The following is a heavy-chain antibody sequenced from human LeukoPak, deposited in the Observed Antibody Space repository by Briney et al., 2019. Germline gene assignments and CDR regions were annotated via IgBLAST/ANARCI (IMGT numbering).Heavy chain of an antibody. CDR3: ATTPGAYYYYHMDV. D-gene: IGHD4-17*01. CDR1: GFTFSSYA. CDR2: ISYDGSNK. V-gene: IGHV3-30*04. J-gene: IGHJ6*02. Sequence: PGGSLRLSCAASGFTFSSYAMHWVRQAPGKGLEWVAVISYDGSNKYYADSVKGRFTISRDNSKNTLYLQMNSLRAEDTAVYYCATTPGAYYYYHMDVWGQGTTVTVSS.